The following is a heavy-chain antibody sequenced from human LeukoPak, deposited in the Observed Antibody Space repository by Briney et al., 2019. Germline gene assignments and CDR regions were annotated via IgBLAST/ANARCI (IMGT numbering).Heavy chain of an antibody. CDR3: AREGSSGWYGTFDY. D-gene: IGHD6-19*01. CDR2: FNPNSGGT. CDR1: GYTFTGYY. J-gene: IGHJ4*02. V-gene: IGHV1-2*06. Sequence: ASVKVSCKASGYTFTGYYMHWVRQAPGQGLEWMGRFNPNSGGTNYAQKFQGRVTMTRDTSISTAYMELSRLRSDDTAVYYCAREGSSGWYGTFDYWGQGTLVTVSS.